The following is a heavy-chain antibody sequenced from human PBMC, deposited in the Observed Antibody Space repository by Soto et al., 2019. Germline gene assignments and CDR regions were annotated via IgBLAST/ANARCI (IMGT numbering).Heavy chain of an antibody. CDR1: GGSISSGGYY. CDR3: ARGQTGLDAFDI. D-gene: IGHD1-1*01. Sequence: QVQLQESGPGLVKPSQTLSLTCTVSGGSISSGGYYWSWIRQHPGKGLEWIGYIYYSGSTYYNPSLKSRVTILVDTSKNQLSLKLSSVAAADTAVYYCARGQTGLDAFDIWGQGTMVTVSS. J-gene: IGHJ3*02. V-gene: IGHV4-31*03. CDR2: IYYSGST.